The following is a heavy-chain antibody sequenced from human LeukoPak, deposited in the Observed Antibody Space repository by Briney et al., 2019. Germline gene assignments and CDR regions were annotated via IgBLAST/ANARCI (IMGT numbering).Heavy chain of an antibody. Sequence: GASVKVSCKASGYTFAKYAIHWVRQAPGQRLEWMGRINAGNGNTRYSQKFQGGVTITRDTSASTAYMELSSLRSEDTAVYYCARSILVVPVASHYNYGVDVWGQGTTVTVSS. V-gene: IGHV1-3*01. CDR1: GYTFAKYA. CDR2: INAGNGNT. J-gene: IGHJ6*02. CDR3: ARSILVVPVASHYNYGVDV. D-gene: IGHD2-2*01.